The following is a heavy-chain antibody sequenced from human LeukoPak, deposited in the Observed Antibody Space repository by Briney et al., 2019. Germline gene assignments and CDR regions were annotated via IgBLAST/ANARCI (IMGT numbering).Heavy chain of an antibody. CDR1: GFTFSSYA. D-gene: IGHD3-10*01. CDR3: AGGSGSYPGRYFDY. Sequence: GGSLRLSCAASGFTFSSYAMSWVRQAPGKGLEWVSAISGSGGSTYYADSVKGRFTISRDNSKNTLYLQMNSLRAEDTAVYYCAGGSGSYPGRYFDYWGQGTLVTVSS. V-gene: IGHV3-23*01. J-gene: IGHJ4*02. CDR2: ISGSGGST.